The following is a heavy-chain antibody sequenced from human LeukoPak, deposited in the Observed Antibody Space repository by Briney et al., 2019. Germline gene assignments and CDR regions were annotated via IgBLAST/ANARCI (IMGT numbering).Heavy chain of an antibody. CDR1: GYTFTGYY. D-gene: IGHD5-18*01. CDR3: ARGYSYGYQHFDY. J-gene: IGHJ4*02. Sequence: ASVKVSCKASGYTFTGYYMHWGRQAPGQGLEWRGWINPKSGGTNYAQKFQGRVTMTRDTSISTAYMELSRLRSDDTAVYYCARGYSYGYQHFDYWGQGTLVTVSS. V-gene: IGHV1-2*02. CDR2: INPKSGGT.